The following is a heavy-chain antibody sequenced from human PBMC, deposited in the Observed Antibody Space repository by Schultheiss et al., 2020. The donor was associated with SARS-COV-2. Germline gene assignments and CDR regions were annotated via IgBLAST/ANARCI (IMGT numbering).Heavy chain of an antibody. CDR2: IKSKTDGGTT. Sequence: GGSLRLSCAASGFTFSNAWMSWVRQAPGKGLEWVGRIKSKTDGGTTDYAAPVKGRFTISRDDSKNTLYLQMNSLRAEDTAVYYCARDDRRITIFGVARNPWGQGTLVTVSS. CDR1: GFTFSNAW. V-gene: IGHV3-15*01. D-gene: IGHD3-3*01. CDR3: ARDDRRITIFGVARNP. J-gene: IGHJ5*02.